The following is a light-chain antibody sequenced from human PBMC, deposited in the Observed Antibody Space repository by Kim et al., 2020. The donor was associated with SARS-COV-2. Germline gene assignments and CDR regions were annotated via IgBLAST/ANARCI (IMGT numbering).Light chain of an antibody. CDR2: GAV. V-gene: IGKV3-15*01. J-gene: IGKJ4*01. CDR1: QSVRNN. Sequence: VSPGECAPLSCRASQSVRNNLAWYQQKPGQGPRLLIYGAVVRATGVPASFRGSGSETEFTLTISSLQSEDFAIYYCQQYNNWPLTFGGGTKVDIK. CDR3: QQYNNWPLT.